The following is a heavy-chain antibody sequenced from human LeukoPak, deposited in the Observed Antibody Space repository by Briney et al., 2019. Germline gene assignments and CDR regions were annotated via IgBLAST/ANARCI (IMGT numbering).Heavy chain of an antibody. V-gene: IGHV3-66*01. Sequence: GGSLRLSCAASGCTVSSNYMSWVRQAPGKGLEWVSVIYSGGSTYYADSVKGRFTISRDNSKNTLYLQMNSLRAEDTAVYYCARVSGAYYYYYGMDVWGQGTTVTVSS. CDR2: IYSGGST. D-gene: IGHD3-10*01. CDR1: GCTVSSNY. J-gene: IGHJ6*02. CDR3: ARVSGAYYYYYGMDV.